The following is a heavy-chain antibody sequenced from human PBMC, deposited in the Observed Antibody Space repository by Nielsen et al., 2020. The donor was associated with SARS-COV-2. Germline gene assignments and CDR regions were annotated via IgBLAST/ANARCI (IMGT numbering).Heavy chain of an antibody. CDR2: ISSSSSYI. D-gene: IGHD4-17*01. V-gene: IGHV3-21*01. J-gene: IGHJ4*02. CDR3: AGVTTYRGWPEDY. Sequence: GESLKISCAASGFTFSSYSMNWVRQAPGKGLEWVSSISSSSSYIYYADSVKGRFTISRDNAKNSLYLQMNSLRAEDTAVYYCAGVTTYRGWPEDYWGQGTLVTVSS. CDR1: GFTFSSYS.